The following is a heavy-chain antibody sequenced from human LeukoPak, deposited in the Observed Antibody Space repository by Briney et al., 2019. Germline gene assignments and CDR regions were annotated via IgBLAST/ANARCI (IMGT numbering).Heavy chain of an antibody. CDR2: NNPSSGTT. V-gene: IGHV1-46*01. CDR3: ARGKWLAPFDY. Sequence: ASVKVSCKASGHSFTKNYIHWVRQAPGQGLEWMGLNNPSSGTTTYAQKFQGRVTVTTDTSTSTAYMELRSLRSDDTAVYYCARGKWLAPFDYWGQGTLVTVSS. CDR1: GHSFTKNY. J-gene: IGHJ4*02. D-gene: IGHD6-19*01.